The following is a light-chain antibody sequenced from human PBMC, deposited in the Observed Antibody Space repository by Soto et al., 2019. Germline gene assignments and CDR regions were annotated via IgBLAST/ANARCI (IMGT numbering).Light chain of an antibody. V-gene: IGKV1-5*03. Sequence: DIQMTQSPSTLSASVGDRVTITCRASQSITNCLAWYQQKPGNAPKLLIFDASSLRSGVPSRFSGSGSGTAFTLTISSLQPEDFATYYCQQHNPYSPYTFGQGTKLEIK. CDR1: QSITNC. J-gene: IGKJ2*01. CDR2: DAS. CDR3: QQHNPYSPYT.